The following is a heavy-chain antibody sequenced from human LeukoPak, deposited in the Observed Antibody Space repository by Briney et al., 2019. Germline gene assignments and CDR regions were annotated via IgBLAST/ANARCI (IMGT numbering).Heavy chain of an antibody. CDR1: GYTFTSYG. Sequence: ASVKVSCKASGYTFTSYGISWVRQAPGQGLEWMGWISAYNGYTNYAQKFQGRVTITADKSTSTAYMELSSLRSEDTAVYYCARENIVVVPAWNYGMDVWGQGTTVTVSS. J-gene: IGHJ6*02. V-gene: IGHV1-18*01. D-gene: IGHD2-2*01. CDR2: ISAYNGYT. CDR3: ARENIVVVPAWNYGMDV.